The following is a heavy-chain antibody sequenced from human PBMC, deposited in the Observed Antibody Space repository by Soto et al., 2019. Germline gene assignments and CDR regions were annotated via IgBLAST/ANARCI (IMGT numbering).Heavy chain of an antibody. J-gene: IGHJ5*02. D-gene: IGHD3-22*01. Sequence: VGSLRLSCAASGFTFSSYAMSWVRQAPGKGLEWVSAISGSGGSTYYADSVKGRFTISRDNSKNTLYLQMNSLRAEDTAVYYCAKAEDYYDSSGMPFDPWGQGTLVTVSS. V-gene: IGHV3-23*01. CDR1: GFTFSSYA. CDR3: AKAEDYYDSSGMPFDP. CDR2: ISGSGGST.